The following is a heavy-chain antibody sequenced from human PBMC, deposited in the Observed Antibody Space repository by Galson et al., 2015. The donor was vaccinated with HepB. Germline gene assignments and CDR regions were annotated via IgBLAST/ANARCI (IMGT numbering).Heavy chain of an antibody. J-gene: IGHJ3*02. D-gene: IGHD2-2*01. CDR3: ARIAPVVPAANAFDI. CDR2: IYSGGST. CDR1: GFTVSSNY. Sequence: SLRLSCAASGFTVSSNYMSWVRQAPGKGLEWVSVIYSGGSTYYADSVKGRFTISRDNSKNTLYLQMNSLRAEDTAVYYCARIAPVVPAANAFDIWGQGTMVTVSS. V-gene: IGHV3-53*01.